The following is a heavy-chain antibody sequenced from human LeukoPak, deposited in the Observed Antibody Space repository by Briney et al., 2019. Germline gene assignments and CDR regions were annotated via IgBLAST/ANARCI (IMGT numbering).Heavy chain of an antibody. CDR2: IYYSGST. V-gene: IGHV4-39*01. D-gene: IGHD3-16*02. CDR3: ARGLSHAFDI. CDR1: GGPIGSSTYY. Sequence: PSETLSLTCTVSGGPIGSSTYYWGWIRQPPGMGLEWIGSIYYSGSTYYNPSLKSRVTISVDTSKNQFSLNLSSATAADTAVYYCARGLSHAFDIWGQGTMVTVSS. J-gene: IGHJ3*02.